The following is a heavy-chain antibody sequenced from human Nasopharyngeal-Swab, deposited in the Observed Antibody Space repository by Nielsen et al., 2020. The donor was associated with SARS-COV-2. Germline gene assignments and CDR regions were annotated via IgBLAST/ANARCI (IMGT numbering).Heavy chain of an antibody. CDR2: IKQDGSEK. V-gene: IGHV3-7*01. CDR3: ARDLHCSGGSCYSYGMDV. CDR1: GFTFSSYW. Sequence: LSLTCAASGFTFSSYWMSWVRQAPGKGLAWVANIKQDGSEKYYVDSVKGRFTISRDNAKNSLYLQMNSLRAEDTAVYYCARDLHCSGGSCYSYGMDVWGQGTTVTVSS. J-gene: IGHJ6*02. D-gene: IGHD2-15*01.